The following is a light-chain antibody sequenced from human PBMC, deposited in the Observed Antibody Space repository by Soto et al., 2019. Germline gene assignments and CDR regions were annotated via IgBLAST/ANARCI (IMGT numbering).Light chain of an antibody. J-gene: IGKJ1*01. V-gene: IGKV1-39*01. CDR3: QQSDSMSWT. CDR2: SAS. CDR1: QSVSSY. Sequence: IQMTQSPSSRSASVGDRVTITCRASQSVSSYLNWYQQKPGRAPKLLIYSASSLQSGVPPRFSGSGSGTDFTLTISSLQPEDFATYYCQQSDSMSWTFGQGTKVDIK.